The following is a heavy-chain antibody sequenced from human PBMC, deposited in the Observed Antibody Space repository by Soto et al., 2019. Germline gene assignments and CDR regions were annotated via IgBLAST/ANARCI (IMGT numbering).Heavy chain of an antibody. CDR2: INPNSGGT. J-gene: IGHJ6*02. D-gene: IGHD6-13*01. Sequence: GASVKVSCKASGYTFTGYYMHWVRQAPGQGLEWMGWINPNSGGTNYAQKFQGWVTMTRDTSISTAYMELSRLRSDDTAVYYCARARAAAGTGEYYYYYGMDVWGQGTTVTVSS. CDR3: ARARAAAGTGEYYYYYGMDV. CDR1: GYTFTGYY. V-gene: IGHV1-2*04.